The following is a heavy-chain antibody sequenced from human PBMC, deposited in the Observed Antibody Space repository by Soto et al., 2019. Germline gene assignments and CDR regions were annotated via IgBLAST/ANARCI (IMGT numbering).Heavy chain of an antibody. V-gene: IGHV1-58*01. CDR1: GFTFSNSA. CDR2: IVVGSGNT. CDR3: AAPGGGSSAFDI. Sequence: ASVKVSCKASGFTFSNSAVQWVRQARGQRLEWIGWIVVGSGNTKYAQKFQERVTITRDMSTSTAYMELSSLRFEDTAVYFCAAPGGGSSAFDIWGQGTMVTVSS. J-gene: IGHJ3*02. D-gene: IGHD3-16*01.